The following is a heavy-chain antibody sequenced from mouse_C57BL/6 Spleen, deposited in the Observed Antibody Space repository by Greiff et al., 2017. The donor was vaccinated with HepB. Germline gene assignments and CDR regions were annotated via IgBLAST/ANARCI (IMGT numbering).Heavy chain of an antibody. Sequence: QVQLQQSGAELARPGASVKMSCKASGYTFTSYTMHWVKQRPGQGLEWIGYINPSSGYTKYNQKFKDKATLTADKSSSTAYMQLSSLTSEDSAVYYCARSNSIVDYYGSWNFDYWGQGTTLTVSS. CDR2: INPSSGYT. V-gene: IGHV1-4*01. CDR1: GYTFTSYT. CDR3: ARSNSIVDYYGSWNFDY. J-gene: IGHJ2*01. D-gene: IGHD1-1*01.